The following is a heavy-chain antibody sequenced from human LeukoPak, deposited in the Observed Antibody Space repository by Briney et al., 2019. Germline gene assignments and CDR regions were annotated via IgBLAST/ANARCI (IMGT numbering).Heavy chain of an antibody. CDR3: ARVGYYESSGYYEY. D-gene: IGHD3-22*01. J-gene: IGHJ4*02. CDR2: INPNSGGT. CDR1: GYTLTVYY. Sequence: ASVRVSCKASGYTLTVYYMHWVRQAPGQGLEWMGRINPNSGGTNYAQKFQGRVTMTRDTSISTVYMELSRLRSDDTAVYYCARVGYYESSGYYEYWGQGTLVTVSS. V-gene: IGHV1-2*06.